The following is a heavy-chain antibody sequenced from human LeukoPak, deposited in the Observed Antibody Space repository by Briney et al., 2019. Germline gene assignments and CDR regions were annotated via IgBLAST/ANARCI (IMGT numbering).Heavy chain of an antibody. D-gene: IGHD6-13*01. CDR3: ARKTAADHFDY. Sequence: GGSLRLSCAASGFTFSDYYMSWIRQAPGEGLEWVSYISSSSSYANYADSVKGRFTIPRDNAKNSLYLQMNSLRAEDTAVYYCARKTAADHFDYWGQGTLVTVSS. J-gene: IGHJ4*02. V-gene: IGHV3-11*03. CDR2: ISSSSSYA. CDR1: GFTFSDYY.